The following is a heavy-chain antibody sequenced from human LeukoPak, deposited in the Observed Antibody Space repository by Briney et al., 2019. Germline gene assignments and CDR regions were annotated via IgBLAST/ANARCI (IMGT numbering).Heavy chain of an antibody. CDR1: GFTFSSYS. J-gene: IGHJ4*02. D-gene: IGHD1-26*01. V-gene: IGHV3-48*02. CDR3: ASSGSYRFDY. CDR2: ITASGTAM. Sequence: GGSLRLSCAASGFTFSSYSMNWVCQAPGKGLEWVSHITASGTAMFYADSVKGRFTISRDNAKNSLYLQMNSLRDEDTAVYYCASSGSYRFDYWGLGTLVTVSS.